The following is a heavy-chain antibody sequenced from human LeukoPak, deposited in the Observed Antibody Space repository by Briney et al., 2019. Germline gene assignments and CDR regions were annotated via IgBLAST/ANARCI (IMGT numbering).Heavy chain of an antibody. J-gene: IGHJ4*02. Sequence: AAVKVSCKASGYIFTGYFLHWVRQAPGQGLEWMGWINPNSGATKYVERFQGRVTMTRDTSISTAYMELTRLRFDDRAVYYCARFGYSGYDWRAFDYWGQGTLVTVSS. CDR3: ARFGYSGYDWRAFDY. D-gene: IGHD5-12*01. CDR2: INPNSGAT. V-gene: IGHV1-2*02. CDR1: GYIFTGYF.